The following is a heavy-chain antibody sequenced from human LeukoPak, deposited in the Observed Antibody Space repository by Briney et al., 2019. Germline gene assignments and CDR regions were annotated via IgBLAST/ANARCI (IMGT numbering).Heavy chain of an antibody. V-gene: IGHV1-2*02. CDR3: ARVNYYDSSGYRNYFDY. Sequence: ASVKVSCKASGYTFTGYYMHWVRQAPGQGLEWMGWINPNSGGTNYAQKFQGRVTMTRDTSISTAYMELSRLRSDDTAVYYCARVNYYDSSGYRNYFDYWGQGTLVTVSS. J-gene: IGHJ4*02. CDR2: INPNSGGT. D-gene: IGHD3-22*01. CDR1: GYTFTGYY.